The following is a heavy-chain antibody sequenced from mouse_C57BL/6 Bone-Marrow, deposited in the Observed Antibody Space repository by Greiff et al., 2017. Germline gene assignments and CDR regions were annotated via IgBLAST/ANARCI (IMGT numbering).Heavy chain of an antibody. CDR3: AHDSNYFAWFAY. CDR2: IDPANGNT. D-gene: IGHD2-5*01. Sequence: EVQLQQSVAELVRPGASVKLSCTASGFNINNTYMHWVKQRPEQGLEWIGRIDPANGNTKYAPKFQGKATITADTSSNTAYLQLSSLTSEDTAIYYCAHDSNYFAWFAYWGQGTLVTVSA. CDR1: GFNINNTY. J-gene: IGHJ3*01. V-gene: IGHV14-3*01.